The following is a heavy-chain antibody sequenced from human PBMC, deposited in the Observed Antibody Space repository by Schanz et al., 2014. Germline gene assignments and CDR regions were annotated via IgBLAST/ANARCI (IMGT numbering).Heavy chain of an antibody. CDR1: GYSFTTYG. CDR3: ARGPSTGAFDI. J-gene: IGHJ3*02. CDR2: ISAFDDKT. Sequence: VQLVESGAEVKKPGVSVKVSCKASGYSFTTYGLNWVRQAPGQGPEWMGWISAFDDKTDYAQNFQGRLIMTTDTSTTTVYMELRGLRSDDTAVYFCARGPSTGAFDIWGQGTMVTVSS. V-gene: IGHV1-18*01.